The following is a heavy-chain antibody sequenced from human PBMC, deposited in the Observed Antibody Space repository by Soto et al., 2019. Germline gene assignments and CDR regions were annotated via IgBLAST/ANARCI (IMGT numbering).Heavy chain of an antibody. CDR3: TTDPPIMITFGGVIVISDY. CDR1: GFTFSNAW. J-gene: IGHJ4*02. Sequence: EVQLVESGGGLVKPGGSLRLSCAASGFTFSNAWMSWVRQAPGKGLEWVGRIKSKTDGGTTDYAAPVKGRFTISRDDSKNTLYLQMNCLKTEDTAVYYCTTDPPIMITFGGVIVISDYWGQGTLVTVSS. CDR2: IKSKTDGGTT. V-gene: IGHV3-15*01. D-gene: IGHD3-16*02.